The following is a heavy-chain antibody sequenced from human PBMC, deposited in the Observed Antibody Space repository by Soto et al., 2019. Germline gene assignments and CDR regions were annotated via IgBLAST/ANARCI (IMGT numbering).Heavy chain of an antibody. V-gene: IGHV3-53*01. CDR3: ARVTTFYDILTSSYALNYFDY. J-gene: IGHJ4*02. CDR1: GFSGTSNY. D-gene: IGHD3-9*01. Sequence: QLGGSLRLSCAASGFSGTSNYMTWVRQAPGKGLECVSVIYAGGNTYYPDSVKGRFTISSDNSKNTLFLQMNNLRAEDTAVYYCARVTTFYDILTSSYALNYFDYWGQGTRVTVSS. CDR2: IYAGGNT.